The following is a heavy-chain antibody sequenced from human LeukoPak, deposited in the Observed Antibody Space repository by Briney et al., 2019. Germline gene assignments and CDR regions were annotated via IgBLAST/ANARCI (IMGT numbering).Heavy chain of an antibody. J-gene: IGHJ4*02. CDR2: INQDGSEK. D-gene: IGHD7-27*01. CDR1: GFTFSSYW. Sequence: WGSLRLSCAASGFTFSSYWMTWVRQPPGKGLEWVANINQDGSEKYYVDSVKGRFTISRDNAKNSLYLQMNSLRAEDTAVYYCARDMGKANYWGQGTLVTVSS. CDR3: ARDMGKANY. V-gene: IGHV3-7*05.